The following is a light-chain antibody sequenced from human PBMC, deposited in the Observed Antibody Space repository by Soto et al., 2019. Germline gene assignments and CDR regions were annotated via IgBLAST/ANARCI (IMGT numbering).Light chain of an antibody. CDR2: GAS. Sequence: EIVLTQSPATLSVSRGERGPLXWGASQSVSSNLAWYQQKPGQAPRLLIYGASTRATGIPARFSGSGSGTEFTLTISSLQSEDFAVYYCQQYNDWPRTFGQGTKVDIK. J-gene: IGKJ1*01. V-gene: IGKV3-15*01. CDR1: QSVSSN. CDR3: QQYNDWPRT.